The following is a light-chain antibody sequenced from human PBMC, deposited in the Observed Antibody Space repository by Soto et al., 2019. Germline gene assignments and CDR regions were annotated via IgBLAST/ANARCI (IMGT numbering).Light chain of an antibody. CDR2: GAS. CDR3: QQYNNWPLWT. J-gene: IGKJ1*01. Sequence: EIVMTQSPATLSVSPGERATLSCRASQSVSSNLAWYQQKPGQAPTLLIYGASTRATGIPARFSGSGSGTEFTLTISSLQSEDFAVYYCQQYNNWPLWTFGQGTKVDIK. V-gene: IGKV3-15*01. CDR1: QSVSSN.